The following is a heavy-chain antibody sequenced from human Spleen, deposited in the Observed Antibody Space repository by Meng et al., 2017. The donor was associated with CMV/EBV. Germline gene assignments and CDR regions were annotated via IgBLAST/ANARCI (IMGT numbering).Heavy chain of an antibody. CDR1: GYSFTGYY. D-gene: IGHD3-3*01. V-gene: IGHV1-2*02. Sequence: SVKVSCKTSGYSFTGYYLHWVRQAPGQGLEWLGWINPNSGGTNYGQKFRGRVIITRDTSIKTAYMELSSLTSDDTAVYYCARDPPVLRSLEWILNGMNVWGQGTTVTVSS. CDR2: INPNSGGT. J-gene: IGHJ6*02. CDR3: ARDPPVLRSLEWILNGMNV.